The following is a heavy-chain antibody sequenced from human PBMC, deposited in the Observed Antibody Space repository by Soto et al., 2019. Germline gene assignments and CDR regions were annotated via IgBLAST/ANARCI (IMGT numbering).Heavy chain of an antibody. V-gene: IGHV4-59*12. CDR1: GVAIRSYF. Sequence: SETLSLTCTVSGVAIRSYFWSWIRQPPGKGLEWIGSTYYTADTKYNPSLESRATISADPSKNQFSLHLTSVTAADTAVYYCARLQFGEGFDYWGQGALVTVSS. J-gene: IGHJ4*02. D-gene: IGHD3-10*01. CDR2: TYYTADT. CDR3: ARLQFGEGFDY.